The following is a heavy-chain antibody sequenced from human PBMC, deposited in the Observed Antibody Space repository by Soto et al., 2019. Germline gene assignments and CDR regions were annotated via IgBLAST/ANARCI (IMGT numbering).Heavy chain of an antibody. V-gene: IGHV3-53*01. CDR2: IYSGGST. CDR1: GFTVSSNY. Sequence: EVQLVESGGGLIQRGWSLRLSCTASGFTVSSNYMSWVRQAPGKGLEWVSVIYSGGSTYYADSVKGRFTISRDSSKNTLYLQMNSLRAEDTAVYYCARFSGYPNYYFDYWGQGTLVTVSS. D-gene: IGHD5-18*01. CDR3: ARFSGYPNYYFDY. J-gene: IGHJ4*02.